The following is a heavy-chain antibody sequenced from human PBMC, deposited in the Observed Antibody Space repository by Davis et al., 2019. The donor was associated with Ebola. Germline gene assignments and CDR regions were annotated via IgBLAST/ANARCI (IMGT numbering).Heavy chain of an antibody. CDR1: GGSISSSNW. D-gene: IGHD2-15*01. V-gene: IGHV4-4*02. CDR3: ARGRSGGSRWFDP. CDR2: IYHSGST. J-gene: IGHJ5*02. Sequence: SETLSLTCAVSGGSISSSNWWSWVRQPPGKGLEWIGEIYHSGSTNYNPSLKSRVTISLDKSKNQFSLKLSSVTAADTAVYYWARGRSGGSRWFDPWGQGTLVTVSS.